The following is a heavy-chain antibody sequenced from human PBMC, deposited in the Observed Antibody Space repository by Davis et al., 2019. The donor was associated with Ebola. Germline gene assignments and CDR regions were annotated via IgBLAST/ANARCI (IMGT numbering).Heavy chain of an antibody. CDR1: GLTFSSYA. CDR2: ISSNGGST. D-gene: IGHD2-2*02. V-gene: IGHV3-64D*06. J-gene: IGHJ5*02. Sequence: GGSLRLSCSASGLTFSSYAMHWVRQAPGKGLEYVSAISSNGGSTYYADSVKGRFTISRDNSKNTLYLQMSSLRAEDTAVYYCVKGLCSSTSCYSFVDWFDPWGQGTLVTVSS. CDR3: VKGLCSSTSCYSFVDWFDP.